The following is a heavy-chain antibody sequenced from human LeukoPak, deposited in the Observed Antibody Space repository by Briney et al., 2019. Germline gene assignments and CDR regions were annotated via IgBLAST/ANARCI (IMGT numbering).Heavy chain of an antibody. Sequence: GGSLRLSCAASGFTFSSYGMSWVRQAPGEGLEWVSAISGSGGSTYYADSVKGRFTISRDNSKNTLYLQMNSLRAEDTAVYYCAKDTGNYGDYDAFDIWGQGTMVTVSS. V-gene: IGHV3-23*01. D-gene: IGHD4-17*01. J-gene: IGHJ3*02. CDR2: ISGSGGST. CDR3: AKDTGNYGDYDAFDI. CDR1: GFTFSSYG.